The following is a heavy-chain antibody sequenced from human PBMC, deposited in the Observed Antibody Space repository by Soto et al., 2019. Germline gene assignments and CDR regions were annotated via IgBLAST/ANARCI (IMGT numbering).Heavy chain of an antibody. CDR3: ARHEHGGYDWYYFYSHMDG. D-gene: IGHD5-12*01. Sequence: VESVNTSCKGSGYNFHTYWIAWVPQIPGKGLEGMGIIYPGDSDVRYGPSFQGRVIISADESISTAFLQWSSLKASDTAMYYCARHEHGGYDWYYFYSHMDGWGHGTPVPVSS. CDR2: IYPGDSDV. J-gene: IGHJ6*01. V-gene: IGHV5-51*01. CDR1: GYNFHTYW.